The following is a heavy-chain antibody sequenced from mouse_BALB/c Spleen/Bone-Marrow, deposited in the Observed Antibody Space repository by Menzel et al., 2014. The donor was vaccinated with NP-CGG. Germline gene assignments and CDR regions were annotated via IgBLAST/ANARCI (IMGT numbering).Heavy chain of an antibody. Sequence: VQLQQSGPNLVKPSQSLSLTCTVTGFSITSGYGWHWIQQFPENKLEWMGYIHYSGYTDYNPSLKSRISITRDTSKNQFFLQLNSVTTEDTATYYCTRETAVVADFDYWGQGTTLTVSS. J-gene: IGHJ2*01. CDR2: IHYSGYT. CDR3: TRETAVVADFDY. D-gene: IGHD1-1*01. V-gene: IGHV3-1*02. CDR1: GFSITSGYG.